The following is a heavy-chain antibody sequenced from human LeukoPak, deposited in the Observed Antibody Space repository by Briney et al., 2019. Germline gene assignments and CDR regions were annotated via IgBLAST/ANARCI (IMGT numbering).Heavy chain of an antibody. J-gene: IGHJ4*02. CDR2: ISYSGST. CDR1: GDSSSSPY. Sequence: SETLSLTCTVSGDSSSSPYWSWIRLPPGRGLEWIGYISYSGSTNYNPSLESRVTISVDTSKNQFSLKLSSVTAADTAVYYCARFSSGWHYYFDYWGQGTLVTVSS. V-gene: IGHV4-59*08. D-gene: IGHD6-19*01. CDR3: ARFSSGWHYYFDY.